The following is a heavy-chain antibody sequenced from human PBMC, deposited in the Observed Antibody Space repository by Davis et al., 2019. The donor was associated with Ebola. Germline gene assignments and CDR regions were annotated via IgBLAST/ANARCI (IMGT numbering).Heavy chain of an antibody. J-gene: IGHJ4*02. CDR1: GGSISSSSYY. V-gene: IGHV4-39*01. CDR3: ATNRGYELDY. D-gene: IGHD5-12*01. CDR2: IYYSGST. Sequence: SETLSLTCTVSGGSISSSSYYWGWIRQPPGKGLEWIGSIYYSGSTYYNPSLKSRVTISVDTSKNQFSLKLSSVTAADTAVYYCATNRGYELDYWGQGTLVTVPS.